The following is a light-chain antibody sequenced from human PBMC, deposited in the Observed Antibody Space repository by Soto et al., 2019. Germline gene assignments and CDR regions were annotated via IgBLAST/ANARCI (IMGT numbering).Light chain of an antibody. CDR2: LERSGSY. V-gene: IGLV4-60*02. CDR1: SGHNDYI. Sequence: QPVLTQSSSASASLGSSVKLTCTLSSGHNDYIIAWHQQQPGKAPRYLMKLERSGSYNKGSGVPDRFSGASSGAARYLTISNLQFEDEADYYCVIWNSHNHVCGGGTKVTVL. J-gene: IGLJ2*01. CDR3: VIWNSHNHV.